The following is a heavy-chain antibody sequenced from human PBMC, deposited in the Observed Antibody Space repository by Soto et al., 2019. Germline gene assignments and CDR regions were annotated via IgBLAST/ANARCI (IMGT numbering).Heavy chain of an antibody. CDR3: ARLAVTAMAAYYYYGMDV. CDR2: IIPIFGTA. Sequence: SVKVSCKASGGTFSSYAISWVRQAPGQGLEWMGGIIPIFGTANYAQKFQGRVTITADESTSTAYMELSSLRSEDTAVYYCARLAVTAMAAYYYYGMDVWGQGTTVTVS. V-gene: IGHV1-69*13. CDR1: GGTFSSYA. J-gene: IGHJ6*02. D-gene: IGHD5-18*01.